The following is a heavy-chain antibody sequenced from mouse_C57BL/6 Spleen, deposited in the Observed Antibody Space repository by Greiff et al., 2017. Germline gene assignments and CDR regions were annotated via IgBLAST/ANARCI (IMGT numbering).Heavy chain of an antibody. V-gene: IGHV1-50*01. J-gene: IGHJ2*01. D-gene: IGHD2-3*01. CDR2: IDPTDSYT. Sequence: QVQLQQPGAELVKPGASVKLSCKASGYTFTSYWMQWVKQRPGQGLEWIGEIDPTDSYTNYNQKFKGKATLTVDTSSSTAYMQLSSLTSEDSAVYYCARCDGYYFGDWGQGTTLTVSS. CDR1: GYTFTSYW. CDR3: ARCDGYYFGD.